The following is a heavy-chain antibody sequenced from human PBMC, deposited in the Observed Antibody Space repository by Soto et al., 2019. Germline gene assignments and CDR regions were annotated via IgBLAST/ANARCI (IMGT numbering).Heavy chain of an antibody. D-gene: IGHD6-6*01. CDR2: ISGSGGST. CDR1: GFTFSSYA. V-gene: IGHV3-23*01. J-gene: IGHJ3*02. CDR3: AKASSSIAARPDAFDI. Sequence: GGSLRLSCAASGFTFSSYAMSWVRQAPWKGLEWVSAISGSGGSTYYADSVKGRFTISRDNSKNTLYLQMNSLRAEDTAVYYCAKASSSIAARPDAFDIWGQGTMVTVSS.